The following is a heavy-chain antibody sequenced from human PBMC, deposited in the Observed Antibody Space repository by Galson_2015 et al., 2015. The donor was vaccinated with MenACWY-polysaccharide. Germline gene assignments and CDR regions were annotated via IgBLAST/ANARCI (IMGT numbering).Heavy chain of an antibody. CDR3: ARVQEGYSNDGHHPYYFDY. CDR2: ISSDGSST. Sequence: SLRLSCAASGFTFSSYWMHWVRQVPGKGLVWVSRISSDGSSTSYADSVKGRFTISRDNAKNTLHLQMNSLRVEDTAVYYCARVQEGYSNDGHHPYYFDYWGQGTRVTVSS. V-gene: IGHV3-74*01. J-gene: IGHJ4*02. CDR1: GFTFSSYW. D-gene: IGHD6-13*01.